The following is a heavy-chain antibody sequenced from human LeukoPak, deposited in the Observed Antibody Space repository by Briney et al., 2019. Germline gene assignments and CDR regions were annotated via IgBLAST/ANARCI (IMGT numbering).Heavy chain of an antibody. CDR1: GFTFSSYA. V-gene: IGHV3-64D*06. D-gene: IGHD3-22*01. CDR3: AKGGEYYYDSSFDY. CDR2: ISSNGGST. Sequence: GGSLRLSCSASGFTFSSYAMHWVRQAPGKGLEYVSAISSNGGSTYYADSVKGRFTISRDNSKNTLYLQMSSLRAEDTAVYYCAKGGEYYYDSSFDYWGQGTLVTVSS. J-gene: IGHJ4*02.